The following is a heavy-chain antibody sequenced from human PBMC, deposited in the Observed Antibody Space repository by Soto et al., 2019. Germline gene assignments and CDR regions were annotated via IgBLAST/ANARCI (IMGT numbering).Heavy chain of an antibody. J-gene: IGHJ4*02. CDR2: IYHSGNT. V-gene: IGHV4-38-2*01. CDR1: GYSLTNGYY. D-gene: IGHD3-3*02. CDR3: ARVKLAGRGSFHD. Sequence: SQPLSLTSAVSGYSLTNGYYWGWIRQPPVEWLEWIGSIYHSGNTYYNPSLKSRVTLSIDTSKNQFSLKLRSVTAADTAMYYGARVKLAGRGSFHDWGQGTLVTVSS.